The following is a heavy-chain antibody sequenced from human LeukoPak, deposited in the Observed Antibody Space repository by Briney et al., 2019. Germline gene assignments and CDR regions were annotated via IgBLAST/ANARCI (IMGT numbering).Heavy chain of an antibody. CDR1: GFTFSSYD. J-gene: IGHJ5*02. CDR3: AKDRHAPGRYCSTTTCFPFDL. D-gene: IGHD2-2*01. CDR2: ISGTGGST. Sequence: PGGSLRLSCAASGFTFSSYDMTWVRQAPGKGLEWVSGISGTGGSTYYADSVKGRFTISRDNSKKTLYLQMNSLRAEDTAVYYCAKDRHAPGRYCSTTTCFPFDLWGQGTLVTVSS. V-gene: IGHV3-23*01.